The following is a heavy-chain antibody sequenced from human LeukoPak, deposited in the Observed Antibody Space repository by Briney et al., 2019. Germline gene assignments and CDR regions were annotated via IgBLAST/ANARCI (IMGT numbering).Heavy chain of an antibody. CDR3: ARDATMIGIDY. D-gene: IGHD3-22*01. CDR1: GGTFSSYA. CDR2: INPSGGST. V-gene: IGHV1-46*01. Sequence: ASVKVSCKASGGTFSSYAISWVRQAPGQGLEWMGIINPSGGSTSYAQKFQGRVTMTRDTSTSTVYMELSSLRSEDTAVYYCARDATMIGIDYWGQGTLVTVSS. J-gene: IGHJ4*02.